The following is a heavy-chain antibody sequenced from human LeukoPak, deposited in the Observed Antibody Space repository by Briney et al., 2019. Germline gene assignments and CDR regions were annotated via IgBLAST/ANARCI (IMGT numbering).Heavy chain of an antibody. J-gene: IGHJ4*02. CDR1: GFTFSNYG. Sequence: GSLRLSCAPSGFTFSNYGMHWVRQAPGKGLEWVAVIWYDGSNKYYADSVKGRFTISRDNSKNSLYLQMNSLRAEDTAVYYCAREHADYYDSSGYQGLWGQGTLVTVSS. V-gene: IGHV3-33*01. CDR3: AREHADYYDSSGYQGL. D-gene: IGHD3-22*01. CDR2: IWYDGSNK.